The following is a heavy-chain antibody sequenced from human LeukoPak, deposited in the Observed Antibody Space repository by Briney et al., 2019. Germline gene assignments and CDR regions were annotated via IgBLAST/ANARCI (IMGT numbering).Heavy chain of an antibody. CDR1: GGSTSSGSYY. CDR2: IYTSGST. V-gene: IGHV4-61*02. D-gene: IGHD7-27*01. J-gene: IGHJ4*02. CDR3: AGGLGIGYYFDY. Sequence: SETLSLTCTVSGGSTSSGSYYWSWIRQPAGKGLEWIGRIYTSGSTNYNPSLKSRVTMSVDTSKNQFSLKLSSVTAADTAVYYCAGGLGIGYYFDYWGQGTLVTVSS.